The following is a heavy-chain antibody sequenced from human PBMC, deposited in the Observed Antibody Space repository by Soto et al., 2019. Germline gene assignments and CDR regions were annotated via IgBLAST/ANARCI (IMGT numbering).Heavy chain of an antibody. CDR1: GGSISSSSYH. CDR3: ATATEGNWFDP. CDR2: IYYSGST. J-gene: IGHJ5*02. V-gene: IGHV4-39*01. Sequence: SETLSLTCTVSGGSISSSSYHWGWIRQPPGKGLEWIGSIYYSGSTYYNPSLKSRVTISVDTSKNQFSLKLSSVTAADTAVYYCATATEGNWFDPWGQGTLVPVSP.